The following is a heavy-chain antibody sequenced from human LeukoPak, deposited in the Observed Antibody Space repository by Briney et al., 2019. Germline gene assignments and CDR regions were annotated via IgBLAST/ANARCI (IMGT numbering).Heavy chain of an antibody. CDR1: GYSISSGYY. D-gene: IGHD4-17*01. CDR3: ARHLPQHDYGEPYYYYYMGV. J-gene: IGHJ6*03. V-gene: IGHV4-38-2*01. CDR2: IYHSGST. Sequence: SETLSLTCAVSGYSISSGYYWGWIRQPPGKGLEWIGSIYHSGSTYYNPPLKSRVTISADTSKNQFSLKLSSVTAADTAVYYCARHLPQHDYGEPYYYYYMGVWGKGTTVTVSS.